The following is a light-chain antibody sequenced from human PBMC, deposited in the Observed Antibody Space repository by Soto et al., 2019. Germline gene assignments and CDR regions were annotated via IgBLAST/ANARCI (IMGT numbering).Light chain of an antibody. CDR2: SNT. CDR3: AAWDDSLNGLV. J-gene: IGLJ3*02. Sequence: QSVLTQPPSASGTPGQRVTISCSGSSSNIGSNTVSWYQQLPGTAPKLLIYSNTQRPSGVPDRFSGSKSDTSASLAISGLQSEDEADYYCAAWDDSLNGLVFGRGTKLTVL. V-gene: IGLV1-44*01. CDR1: SSNIGSNT.